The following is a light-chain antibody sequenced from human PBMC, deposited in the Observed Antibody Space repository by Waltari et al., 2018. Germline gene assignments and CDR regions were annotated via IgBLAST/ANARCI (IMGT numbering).Light chain of an antibody. J-gene: IGLJ2*01. V-gene: IGLV2-8*01. Sequence: QSALTQPPPASGPPGQSVTISCTRTRREVGGYNHVSWYQQHPGKAPKLSNYEASTRPSGVPDRFSGSKSGNTASLTFAGLQAEDEADYYCSSYAGSNNLVFGGGTKLTVL. CDR3: SSYAGSNNLV. CDR1: RREVGGYNH. CDR2: EAS.